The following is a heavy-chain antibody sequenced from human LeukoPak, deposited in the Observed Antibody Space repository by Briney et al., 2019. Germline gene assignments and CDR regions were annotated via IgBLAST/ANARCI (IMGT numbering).Heavy chain of an antibody. CDR1: GYSFTSYW. J-gene: IGHJ4*02. Sequence: NPGESLKISCKGSGYSFTSYWIGWVRQMPGKGLAWMGIIYPSDSDARYSPSFQGQVTVSVDKSISTAYLQWSSLKASDTAMYYCARRGYCSSASCHSFDYWGQGTLVTVSS. CDR3: ARRGYCSSASCHSFDY. V-gene: IGHV5-51*01. CDR2: IYPSDSDA. D-gene: IGHD2-2*01.